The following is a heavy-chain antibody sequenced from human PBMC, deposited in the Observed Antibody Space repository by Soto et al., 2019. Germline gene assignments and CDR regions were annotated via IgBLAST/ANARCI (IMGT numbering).Heavy chain of an antibody. CDR1: GDSVSSNSAA. V-gene: IGHV6-1*01. D-gene: IGHD2-15*01. J-gene: IGHJ1*01. CDR2: TYYRSKWYN. CDR3: ARGLVYCSGGSCYSAEYFQH. Sequence: QVPLQQSGPGLVKPSQTLSLTCAISGDSVSSNSAAWNWIRQSPSRGLEWLGRTYYRSKWYNDYAVSVKSRITINPDTSKNQFSLQLNSVTPEDTAVYYCARGLVYCSGGSCYSAEYFQHWGQGTLVTVSS.